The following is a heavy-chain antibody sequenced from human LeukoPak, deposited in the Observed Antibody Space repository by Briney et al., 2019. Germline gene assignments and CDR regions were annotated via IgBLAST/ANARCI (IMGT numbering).Heavy chain of an antibody. D-gene: IGHD1-1*01. CDR2: INPSSGDT. Sequence: ASVKVSCTASGYTFTDYYMHWVRQAPGQGLEWMGWINPSSGDTNYAQKFQGRVTMTRDTSISTAYMELSRLRSDGTAVYYCARQEQLGIDYWGQGTLVTVSS. V-gene: IGHV1-2*02. CDR1: GYTFTDYY. CDR3: ARQEQLGIDY. J-gene: IGHJ4*02.